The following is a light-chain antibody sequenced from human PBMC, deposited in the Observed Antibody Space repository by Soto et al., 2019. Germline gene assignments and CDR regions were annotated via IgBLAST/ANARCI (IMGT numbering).Light chain of an antibody. Sequence: ETLLTQSPATLSMSPGETATLSCRASQSVSNSLAWYRQRPGQPPSLLIYATSTRATGVPARFTGSGSGTEFTLTFSSLQSEDFAVYYCHQYYDLPPWTFGHGTKVEI. CDR3: HQYYDLPPWT. V-gene: IGKV3-15*01. CDR1: QSVSNS. CDR2: ATS. J-gene: IGKJ1*01.